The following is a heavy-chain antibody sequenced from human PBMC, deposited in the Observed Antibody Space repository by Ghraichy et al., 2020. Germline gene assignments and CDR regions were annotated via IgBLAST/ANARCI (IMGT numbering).Heavy chain of an antibody. V-gene: IGHV4-59*01. CDR1: GGSISRSY. CDR2: IYYNGST. Sequence: SETLSLTSIISGGSISRSYWNWIRQPPGEGLEWIGYIYYNGSTSYNPSLKSRVTISVDTSKSQFSLSLGSVTAADTAVYYCARGGNPFYNWYFDLWGRGTLVSVSS. J-gene: IGHJ2*01. CDR3: ARGGNPFYNWYFDL. D-gene: IGHD2/OR15-2a*01.